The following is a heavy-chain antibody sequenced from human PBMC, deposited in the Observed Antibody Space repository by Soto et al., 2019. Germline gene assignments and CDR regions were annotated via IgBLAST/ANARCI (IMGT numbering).Heavy chain of an antibody. D-gene: IGHD3-3*01. CDR1: GGSISSYY. CDR2: IYYSGST. Sequence: PSETLSLTCTVSGGSISSYYRSWIRQPPGKGLEWIGYIYYSGSTNYNPSLKSRVTISVDRPKNQFSLKPSSVTAADTAIYYCARGGPDDFWGGIQGDYYGMDVWGQGTTVTVSS. CDR3: ARGGPDDFWGGIQGDYYGMDV. J-gene: IGHJ6*02. V-gene: IGHV4-59*12.